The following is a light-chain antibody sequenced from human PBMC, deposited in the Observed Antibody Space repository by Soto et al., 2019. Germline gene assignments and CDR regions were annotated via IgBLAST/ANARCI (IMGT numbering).Light chain of an antibody. V-gene: IGKV3-20*01. CDR1: QSIDNNY. CDR3: QQYSRAPLT. CDR2: GAS. J-gene: IGKJ1*01. Sequence: EIVLTHSPGTLSLSPGERATLSCRASQSIDNNYSAWYQQKPGQAPRLVIYGASTRATDIPDRFSASGSGTDFTLTISRLEPEDFAVYYCQQYSRAPLTFGQGTKVEI.